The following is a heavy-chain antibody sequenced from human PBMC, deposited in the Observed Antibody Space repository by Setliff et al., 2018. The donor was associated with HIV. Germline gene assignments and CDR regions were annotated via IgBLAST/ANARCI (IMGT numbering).Heavy chain of an antibody. CDR3: ASQTGGRRAFEI. CDR2: INPNSGGT. Sequence: ASVKVSCKASGYIFTDYYMHWVRQAPGQELGWMGRINPNSGGTNYAQKFQGRVTMTRDTSISTAYTELSSLRSEDTATYYCASQTGGRRAFEIWGQGTVVTVSS. CDR1: GYIFTDYY. D-gene: IGHD3-16*01. V-gene: IGHV1-2*06. J-gene: IGHJ3*02.